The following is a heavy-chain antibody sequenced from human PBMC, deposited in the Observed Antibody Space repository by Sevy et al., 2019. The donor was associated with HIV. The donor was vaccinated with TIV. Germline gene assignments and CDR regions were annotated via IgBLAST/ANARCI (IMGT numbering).Heavy chain of an antibody. CDR1: GFTFSSYA. J-gene: IGHJ4*02. D-gene: IGHD4-17*01. CDR2: ISSNGGST. V-gene: IGHV3-64D*06. CDR3: VKDGRTTVTTIEAHTYYFDY. Sequence: GGSLRLSCSASGFTFSSYAMHWVRQAPGKGLEYDSAISSNGGSTYYADSVKRRFTISRDNSKNTLYLQMSSLSAEDTAVDYCVKDGRTTVTTIEAHTYYFDYWGQGTLVTVSS.